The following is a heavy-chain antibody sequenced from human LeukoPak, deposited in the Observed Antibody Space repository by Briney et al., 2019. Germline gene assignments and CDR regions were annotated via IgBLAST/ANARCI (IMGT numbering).Heavy chain of an antibody. CDR3: ARIGGDRHPIEY. V-gene: IGHV3-33*01. Sequence: GGSLRLSCAASGFTFSSYGMHWVRQAPGKGLEWVAVIWYDGTNKYYADSVKGRFTISRDNSKNTLYLRMNSLRAEDTAVYYCARIGGDRHPIEYWGQGTLVTVSS. D-gene: IGHD2-21*02. CDR2: IWYDGTNK. J-gene: IGHJ4*02. CDR1: GFTFSSYG.